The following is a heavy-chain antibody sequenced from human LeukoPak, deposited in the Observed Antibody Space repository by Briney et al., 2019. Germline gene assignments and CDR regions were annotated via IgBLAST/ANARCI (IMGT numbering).Heavy chain of an antibody. CDR3: ARGVNYDILTGFDY. Sequence: GGSLRLSCAASGFTFSNYWMHWVRQAPGKGLVWVSRINSDGINTSYADSVKGRFTISRDNAKNTLNLQMNSLRAEDTAVYYCARGVNYDILTGFDYWGQGTLVTVSS. CDR1: GFTFSNYW. CDR2: INSDGINT. D-gene: IGHD3-9*01. V-gene: IGHV3-74*01. J-gene: IGHJ4*02.